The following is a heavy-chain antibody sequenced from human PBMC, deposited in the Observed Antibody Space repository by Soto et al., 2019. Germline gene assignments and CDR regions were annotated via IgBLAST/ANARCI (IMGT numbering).Heavy chain of an antibody. J-gene: IGHJ4*02. CDR3: ARAHFKESEQQLVLGGVYYFDY. D-gene: IGHD6-13*01. V-gene: IGHV1-69*01. CDR1: GGTFSSYA. Sequence: QVQLVQSGAEVKKPGSSVKVSCKASGGTFSSYAISWVRQAPGQGLEWMGGIIPIFGTANYAQKFQGRVTITADESTSTAYMELSSLRSEDTDVYYCARAHFKESEQQLVLGGVYYFDYWGQGTLVTVSS. CDR2: IIPIFGTA.